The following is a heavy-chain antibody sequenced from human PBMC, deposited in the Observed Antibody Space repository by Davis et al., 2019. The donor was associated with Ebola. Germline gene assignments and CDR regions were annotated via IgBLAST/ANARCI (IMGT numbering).Heavy chain of an antibody. J-gene: IGHJ4*02. V-gene: IGHV3-7*01. Sequence: GESLKISCAASGFTFSSYWMSWVRQAPGKGLEWVANIKQDGSEKYYVDSVKGRFTISRDNTKNTLYLQMNSLRAEDTALYYCASDLRKGDYWGQGTLVTVSS. CDR2: IKQDGSEK. CDR1: GFTFSSYW. CDR3: ASDLRKGDY.